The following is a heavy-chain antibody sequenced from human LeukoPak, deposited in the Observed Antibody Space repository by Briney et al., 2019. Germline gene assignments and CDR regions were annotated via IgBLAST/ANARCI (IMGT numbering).Heavy chain of an antibody. D-gene: IGHD1-26*01. J-gene: IGHJ3*02. Sequence: SETLSLTCTVSGDSISGFYWNWIRQPPGKGLEWIGYMYYSGSTNYNPSLKSRVTISVDTSKNQFSLKLSSVTAGDTAVYYCAGHQWVPVFDIWGQGTMVTVSS. CDR1: GDSISGFY. V-gene: IGHV4-59*08. CDR2: MYYSGST. CDR3: AGHQWVPVFDI.